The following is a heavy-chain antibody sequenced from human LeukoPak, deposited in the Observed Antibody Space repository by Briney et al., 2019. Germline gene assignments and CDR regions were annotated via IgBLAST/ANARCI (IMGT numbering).Heavy chain of an antibody. CDR3: AKGEVYQLSFSYLDN. CDR2: ISGSGGST. D-gene: IGHD2-2*01. CDR1: GFTFSTFA. V-gene: IGHV3-23*01. Sequence: GGSLRLSCAASGFTFSTFAMTWVRQAPGKGLEWLSAISGSGGSTYYADSVKGRFTIARDNSKNTLYLQMNSLRAEDTALYYCAKGEVYQLSFSYLDNGGEGPLVTVSS. J-gene: IGHJ4*02.